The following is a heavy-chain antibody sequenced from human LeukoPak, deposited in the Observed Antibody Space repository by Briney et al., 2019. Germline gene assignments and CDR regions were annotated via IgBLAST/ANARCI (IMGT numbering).Heavy chain of an antibody. J-gene: IGHJ4*02. CDR1: GYTFTSYG. CDR2: ISAYNGNT. CDR3: ARDSKGEMVADY. D-gene: IGHD5-24*01. Sequence: ASVKVSCKPSGYTFTSYGISWVRQAPGQGLEWMGWISAYNGNTNYAQKLQGRVTMTTDTSTSTGYMEVRSLRSDGTAVYYCARDSKGEMVADYWGQGTVVTVSS. V-gene: IGHV1-18*01.